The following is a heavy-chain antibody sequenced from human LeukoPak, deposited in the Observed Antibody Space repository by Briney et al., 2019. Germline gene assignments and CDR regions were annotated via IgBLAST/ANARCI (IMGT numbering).Heavy chain of an antibody. CDR1: GGSIRSYY. D-gene: IGHD3-9*01. Sequence: PSETLSLTCTVSGGSIRSYYWNWIRQTPGKGLEWIGHIYYSGRINYNPSLKSRVTISVDASKNQCSLKLTSVTAADTAVYYCASTYYDILTGIWSSNWFDPWGQGTLVTVSS. J-gene: IGHJ5*02. CDR3: ASTYYDILTGIWSSNWFDP. CDR2: IYYSGRI. V-gene: IGHV4-59*01.